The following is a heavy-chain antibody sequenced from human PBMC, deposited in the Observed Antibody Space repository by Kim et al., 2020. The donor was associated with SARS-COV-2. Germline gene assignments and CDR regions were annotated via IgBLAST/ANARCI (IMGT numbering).Heavy chain of an antibody. V-gene: IGHV1-69*13. Sequence: SVKVSCKASGGTFSSYAISWVRQAPGQGLEWMGGIIPIFGTANYAQKFQGRVTITADESTSTAYMELSSLRSEDTAVYYCARADEYCSGGSCPTTTWGQGTLVTVSS. CDR1: GGTFSSYA. CDR2: IIPIFGTA. D-gene: IGHD2-15*01. J-gene: IGHJ5*02. CDR3: ARADEYCSGGSCPTTT.